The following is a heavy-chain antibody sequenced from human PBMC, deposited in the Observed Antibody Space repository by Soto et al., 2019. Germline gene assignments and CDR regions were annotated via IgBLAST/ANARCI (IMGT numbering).Heavy chain of an antibody. CDR2: IGIAGDT. CDR3: VGSITGTTEFDY. V-gene: IGHV3-13*01. D-gene: IGHD1-7*01. CDR1: GFTFSSYD. J-gene: IGHJ4*02. Sequence: GGSLRLSCAASGFTFSSYDMHWVRQGTGKGLEWISGIGIAGDTYYPGSVKGRFTISRENAKNSLYLQMNNLRAGDTAMYYCVGSITGTTEFDYWGRGTLVTVSS.